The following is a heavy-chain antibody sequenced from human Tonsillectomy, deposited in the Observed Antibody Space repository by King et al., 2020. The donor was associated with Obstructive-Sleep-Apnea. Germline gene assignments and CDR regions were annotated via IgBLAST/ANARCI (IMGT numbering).Heavy chain of an antibody. Sequence: QLQESGPGLVKPSETLSLTCTVSGGSISSSSYYWGWIRQPPGKGLEWIGSIYYSGSTYYNPSLKSRVTISVDTSKNQFSLKLSSVTAADTAVYYCARSLRLGGGWFDPWGQGTLVTVSS. CDR3: ARSLRLGGGWFDP. D-gene: IGHD3-16*01. V-gene: IGHV4-39*07. J-gene: IGHJ5*02. CDR2: IYYSGST. CDR1: GGSISSSSYY.